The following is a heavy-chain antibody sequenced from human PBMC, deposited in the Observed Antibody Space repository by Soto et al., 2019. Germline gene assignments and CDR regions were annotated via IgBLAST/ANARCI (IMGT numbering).Heavy chain of an antibody. J-gene: IGHJ4*02. Sequence: ASVKVSCKASGYTFTSYGISWVRQAPGQGLEWMGWISAYNGNTNYAQKLQGRVTMTTDTSTSTAYMELRSLRSDDTAVYYCARIRFLEWFPAEFDYWGQGTMVTVYS. CDR3: ARIRFLEWFPAEFDY. CDR2: ISAYNGNT. CDR1: GYTFTSYG. V-gene: IGHV1-18*01. D-gene: IGHD3-3*01.